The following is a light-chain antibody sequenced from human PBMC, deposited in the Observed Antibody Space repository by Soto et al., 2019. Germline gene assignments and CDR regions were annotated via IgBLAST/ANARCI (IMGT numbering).Light chain of an antibody. Sequence: IVMTQSPATLSVSPGERATLSCRASQSVSNNLAWYQQKPGQAPRLLIYGASTRATGIPARFSGSGSGTESTLTISILQSEHFALYYCQQYNNWHRTFGQGTKVDIK. J-gene: IGKJ1*01. CDR3: QQYNNWHRT. CDR1: QSVSNN. V-gene: IGKV3-15*01. CDR2: GAS.